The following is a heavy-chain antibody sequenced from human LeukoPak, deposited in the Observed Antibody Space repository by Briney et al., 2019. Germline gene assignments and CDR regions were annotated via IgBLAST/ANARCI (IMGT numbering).Heavy chain of an antibody. Sequence: GGSLRLSCAASNFTFNKDWMSWVRQAPGKGLEWVGRIKSKTDGGTTDYAAPVKGRFTISRDDSKNTLYLQMNSLKTEDTAVYYCSTTYYYDSSEGYWGQGTLVTVSS. CDR3: STTYYYDSSEGY. J-gene: IGHJ4*02. V-gene: IGHV3-15*07. D-gene: IGHD3-22*01. CDR1: NFTFNKDW. CDR2: IKSKTDGGTT.